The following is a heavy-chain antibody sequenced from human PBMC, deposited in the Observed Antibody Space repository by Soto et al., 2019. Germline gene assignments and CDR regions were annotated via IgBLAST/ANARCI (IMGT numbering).Heavy chain of an antibody. Sequence: QVQVVESGGGAVQPGRSLRLSCAASGFTFSSFGMHWVRQAPGKGLEWVSLIWYDGSKKSYGDSVNGRFTISRDNSRNKLNLHLHSLRPDHTVVYYCSLDPAYYSRWSGYYPSQNGMDVLGQGTTVTVSS. V-gene: IGHV3-33*01. D-gene: IGHD3-3*01. CDR2: IWYDGSKK. CDR1: GFTFSSFG. J-gene: IGHJ6*02. CDR3: SLDPAYYSRWSGYYPSQNGMDV.